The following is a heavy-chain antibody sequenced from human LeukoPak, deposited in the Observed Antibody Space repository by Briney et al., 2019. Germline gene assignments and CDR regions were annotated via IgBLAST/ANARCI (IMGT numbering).Heavy chain of an antibody. Sequence: PSETLSLTCTVSGGSISSYYWSWIRQPPGKGLEWIGYIYYSGSTNYNPSLKSRVTISVDTSKNQFSLKLSSVTAADTAVYYCARAQSDYGSGSYSMFDPWGQGTLVTVSS. J-gene: IGHJ5*02. CDR1: GGSISSYY. V-gene: IGHV4-59*01. CDR3: ARAQSDYGSGSYSMFDP. D-gene: IGHD3-10*01. CDR2: IYYSGST.